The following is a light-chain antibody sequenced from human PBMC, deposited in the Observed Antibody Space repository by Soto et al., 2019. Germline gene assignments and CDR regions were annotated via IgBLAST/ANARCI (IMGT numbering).Light chain of an antibody. CDR2: KAS. Sequence: SRITAKKRDRVTITCRASQSISSWLAWYQQKPGKAPTLLIYKASSLASGGPSRFSGSGSGTDFPLTISSLQLDDFETCYTQQYKGFPLTCAGGPRVDTK. V-gene: IGKV1-5*03. J-gene: IGKJ4*01. CDR1: QSISSW. CDR3: QQYKGFPLT.